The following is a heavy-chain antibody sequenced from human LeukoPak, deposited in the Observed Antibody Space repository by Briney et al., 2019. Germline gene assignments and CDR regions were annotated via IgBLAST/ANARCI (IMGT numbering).Heavy chain of an antibody. Sequence: GGSLRLSCAASGFTFSSYSMNWVRQAPGKGLEWVSPISSSSSYIYYADSVKGRFTISRDNAKNSLYLQMNSLRAEDTAVYYCARRYNWNLGYFDYWGQGTLVTVSS. J-gene: IGHJ4*02. CDR3: ARRYNWNLGYFDY. CDR2: ISSSSSYI. D-gene: IGHD1-7*01. CDR1: GFTFSSYS. V-gene: IGHV3-21*01.